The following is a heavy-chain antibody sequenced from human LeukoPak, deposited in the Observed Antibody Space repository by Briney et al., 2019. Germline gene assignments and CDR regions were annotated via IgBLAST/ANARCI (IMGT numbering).Heavy chain of an antibody. Sequence: GGSLRLSCAASGFTFSSYGIHWVRQAPGKGLEWVAVIWYDGSNKYYADSVKGRFTISRDNSKNTLYLQMNSLRAEDTAVYYCARDMVAAAGVFDYWGQGTLVTVSS. CDR1: GFTFSSYG. D-gene: IGHD6-13*01. CDR2: IWYDGSNK. CDR3: ARDMVAAAGVFDY. V-gene: IGHV3-33*01. J-gene: IGHJ4*02.